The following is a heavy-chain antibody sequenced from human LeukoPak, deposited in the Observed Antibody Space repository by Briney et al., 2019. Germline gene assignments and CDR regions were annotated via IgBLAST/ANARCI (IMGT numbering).Heavy chain of an antibody. CDR1: GFTFSGSA. CDR3: TRVATSPSDAFDI. V-gene: IGHV3-73*01. Sequence: PGGSLRLSCAASGFTFSGSAMHWVRQASGKGLEWVGRIRSKANSYATAYAASVKGRFTISRDDSKNTAYLQMNSLKTEDTAVYYCTRVATSPSDAFDIWGQGTMVTVSS. D-gene: IGHD5-12*01. J-gene: IGHJ3*02. CDR2: IRSKANSYAT.